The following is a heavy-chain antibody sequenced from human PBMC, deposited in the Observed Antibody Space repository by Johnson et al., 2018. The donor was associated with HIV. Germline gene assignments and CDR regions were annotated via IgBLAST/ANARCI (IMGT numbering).Heavy chain of an antibody. V-gene: IGHV3-23*04. D-gene: IGHD3-22*01. CDR2: ISGSGGST. CDR3: AKDLYYDSSGAGAFDI. Sequence: VHLVESGGGLVQPGGSLRLSCAASGFTFSSYAMSWVRQAPGKGLEWVSAISGSGGSTYYADSVKGRFTISRDNSKNTLYLQMNSLRAEDTAVYYCAKDLYYDSSGAGAFDIWGQGTMVTVSS. J-gene: IGHJ3*02. CDR1: GFTFSSYA.